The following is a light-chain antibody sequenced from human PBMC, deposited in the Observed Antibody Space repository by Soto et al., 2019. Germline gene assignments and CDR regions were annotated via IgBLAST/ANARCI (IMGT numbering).Light chain of an antibody. CDR1: TSDIGAYNY. J-gene: IGLJ1*01. Sequence: QSVLTQPPSASGSPGQSVTISCTGTTSDIGAYNYVSWYQQRPGKAPKLIICEVTRRPSGVPDRIFGSKSYTTASLTVSGLQAEDEADYYCSSFAGTNSVVFGTGTKVTVL. CDR2: EVT. V-gene: IGLV2-8*01. CDR3: SSFAGTNSVV.